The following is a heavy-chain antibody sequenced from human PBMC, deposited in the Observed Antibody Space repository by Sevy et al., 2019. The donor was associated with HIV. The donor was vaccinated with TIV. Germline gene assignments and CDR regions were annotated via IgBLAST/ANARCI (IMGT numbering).Heavy chain of an antibody. CDR3: ARAPSGSQGPGQYFHH. CDR1: GYTFTNYH. Sequence: ASVKVSCKASGYTFTNYHITWVRQAPGQGLEWMGWITPNNGNTEYVQRLQGRVTMTTDTSTSKAYMELRNLKSDDTAVYYCARAPSGSQGPGQYFHHWGQGTLVTVSS. D-gene: IGHD1-26*01. CDR2: ITPNNGNT. V-gene: IGHV1-18*01. J-gene: IGHJ1*01.